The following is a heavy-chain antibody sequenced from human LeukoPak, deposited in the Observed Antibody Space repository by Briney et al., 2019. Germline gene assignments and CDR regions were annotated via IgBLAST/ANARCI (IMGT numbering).Heavy chain of an antibody. CDR1: GGSISSSSYY. Sequence: SETLSLTCTVSGGSISSSSYYWGWIRQPPGKGLEWIGSIYYSGSTYYNPPLKSRVTISVDTSKNQFSLKLSSVTAADTAVYYCARHGPDYGDFGYWYFDLWGRGTLVTVSS. J-gene: IGHJ2*01. V-gene: IGHV4-39*01. D-gene: IGHD4-17*01. CDR2: IYYSGST. CDR3: ARHGPDYGDFGYWYFDL.